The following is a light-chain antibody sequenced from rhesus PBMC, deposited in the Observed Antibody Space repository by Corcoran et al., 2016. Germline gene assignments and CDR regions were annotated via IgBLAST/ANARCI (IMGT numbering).Light chain of an antibody. CDR1: QSLSNY. J-gene: IGKJ4*01. Sequence: DIQMTQSPSSLSASVGDRVTITCQASQSLSNYLDWYQQKPGKIPKLLIYKASSLQRGIPSRFSGSGSGTDCTLTISSLQPEDFATYYCQQAYSYPLTFGGGTKV. CDR2: KAS. CDR3: QQAYSYPLT. V-gene: IGKV1-25*01.